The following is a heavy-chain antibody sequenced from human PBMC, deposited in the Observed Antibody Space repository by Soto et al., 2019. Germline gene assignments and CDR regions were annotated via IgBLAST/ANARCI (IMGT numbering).Heavy chain of an antibody. V-gene: IGHV3-30-3*01. CDR3: ARESSSWTMVLSWFDP. CDR1: GFTFSSYA. CDR2: ISYDGSNK. Sequence: GGSLRLSCAASGFTFSSYAMHWVRQAPGKGLEWVAVISYDGSNKYYADSVKGRFTISRDNSKNTLYLQMNSLRAEDTAVYYCARESSSWTMVLSWFDPWGQGTLVTVSS. D-gene: IGHD6-13*01. J-gene: IGHJ5*02.